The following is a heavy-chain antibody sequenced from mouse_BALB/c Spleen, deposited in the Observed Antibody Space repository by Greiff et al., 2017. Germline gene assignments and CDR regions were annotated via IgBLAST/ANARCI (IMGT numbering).Heavy chain of an antibody. CDR3: ARHGLYAMDY. J-gene: IGHJ4*01. Sequence: EVKLMESGGGLVQPGGSLKLSCAASGFTFSSYTMSWVRQTPEKRLEWVAYISNGGGSTYYPDTVKGRFTISRDNAKNTLYLQMSSLKSEDTAMYYCARHGLYAMDYWGQGTSVTVSS. CDR2: ISNGGGST. D-gene: IGHD3-1*01. V-gene: IGHV5-12-2*01. CDR1: GFTFSSYT.